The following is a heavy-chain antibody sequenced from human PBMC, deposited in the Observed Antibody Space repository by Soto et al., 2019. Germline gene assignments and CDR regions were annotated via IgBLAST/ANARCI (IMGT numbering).Heavy chain of an antibody. D-gene: IGHD6-6*01. Sequence: PSETLSLTCTVSGGSVSSGSYYWSWIRQPPGKGLEWIGYIYYSGSTNYNPSLKSRVTISVDTSKNQFSLKLSSVTAADTAVYYCARGPYSSSSGTFDPWGQGTLVTVS. J-gene: IGHJ5*02. V-gene: IGHV4-61*01. CDR2: IYYSGST. CDR3: ARGPYSSSSGTFDP. CDR1: GGSVSSGSYY.